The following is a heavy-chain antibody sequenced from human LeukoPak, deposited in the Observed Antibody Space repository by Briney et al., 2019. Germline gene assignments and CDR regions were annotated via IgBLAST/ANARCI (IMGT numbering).Heavy chain of an antibody. Sequence: GGSLRLSCAASGFTFSNYWMHWVRQAPGKGLEWVSAISGSGGSTYYADSVKGRFTISRDNSKNTLYLQMNSLRAEDTAVYYCAKPPGHIVVVTTDPDFDYWGQGTLVTVSS. V-gene: IGHV3-23*01. CDR2: ISGSGGST. J-gene: IGHJ4*02. CDR3: AKPPGHIVVVTTDPDFDY. CDR1: GFTFSNYW. D-gene: IGHD2-21*02.